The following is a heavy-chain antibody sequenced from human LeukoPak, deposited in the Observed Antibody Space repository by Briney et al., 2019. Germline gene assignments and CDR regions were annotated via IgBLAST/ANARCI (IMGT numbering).Heavy chain of an antibody. CDR1: GGSISSGGYY. CDR3: ARDRDYDFWSGSPDAFDI. Sequence: PSQTLSLTCTVSGGSISSGGYYWSWIRQPPGKGLEWIGYIYHSGSTYYNPSLKSRVTISVDRSKNQFSLKLSSVTAADTAVYYCARDRDYDFWSGSPDAFDIWGQGTMVTVSS. D-gene: IGHD3-3*01. J-gene: IGHJ3*02. CDR2: IYHSGST. V-gene: IGHV4-30-2*01.